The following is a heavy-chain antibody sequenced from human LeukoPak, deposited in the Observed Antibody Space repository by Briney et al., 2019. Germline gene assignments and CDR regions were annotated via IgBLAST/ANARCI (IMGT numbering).Heavy chain of an antibody. CDR1: GFTFSSYG. D-gene: IGHD3-22*01. Sequence: GGSLRLSCAASGFTFSSYGMHWVRQAPGKGLEWVAFIRYDGSNKYYADSVKGRFTISRDNSKNTLYLQMNSLRAEDTAVYYCAKDRNHYYDSNDFDYWGQGTLVTVSS. CDR3: AKDRNHYYDSNDFDY. V-gene: IGHV3-30*02. CDR2: IRYDGSNK. J-gene: IGHJ4*02.